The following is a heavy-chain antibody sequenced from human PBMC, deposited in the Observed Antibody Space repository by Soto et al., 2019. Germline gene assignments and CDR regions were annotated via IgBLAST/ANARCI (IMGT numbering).Heavy chain of an antibody. D-gene: IGHD3-3*01. V-gene: IGHV4-30-4*01. Sequence: QPPGKGLEWIGYIYYSESTSYNPSLKSRVTISVDTSKNQFFLRVTSVTAADTAVYYCGIVDFFSQAEVGIRDDV. CDR2: IYYSEST. J-gene: IGHJ3*01. CDR3: GIVDFFSQAEVGIRDDV.